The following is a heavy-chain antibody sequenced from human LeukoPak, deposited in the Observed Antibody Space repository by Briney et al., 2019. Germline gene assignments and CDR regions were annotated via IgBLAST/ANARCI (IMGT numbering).Heavy chain of an antibody. V-gene: IGHV1-69*05. Sequence: GSSVKVSCKASGGTFSSYAISWVRQAPGQGLEWMGGIIPIFGTANYAQKFQGRVAITTDESTSTAYMELSSLRSEDTAVYYCARHSYSKRLYYYYMDVWGKGTTVTVSS. CDR1: GGTFSSYA. CDR3: ARHSYSKRLYYYYMDV. D-gene: IGHD4-11*01. CDR2: IIPIFGTA. J-gene: IGHJ6*03.